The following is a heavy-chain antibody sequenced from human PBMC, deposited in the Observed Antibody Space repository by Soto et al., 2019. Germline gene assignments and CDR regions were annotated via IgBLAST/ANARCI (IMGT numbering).Heavy chain of an antibody. D-gene: IGHD1-26*01. V-gene: IGHV3-9*01. CDR3: AKGGGRPGRGPDAFDI. J-gene: IGHJ3*02. CDR1: GFTFDDYA. CDR2: ISWNSGSI. Sequence: SLRLSCAASGFTFDDYAMHWVRQAPGKGLEWVSGISWNSGSIGYADSAKGRFTISRDNAKNSLYLQMNSLRAEDTALYYCAKGGGRPGRGPDAFDIWGQGTMVTVSS.